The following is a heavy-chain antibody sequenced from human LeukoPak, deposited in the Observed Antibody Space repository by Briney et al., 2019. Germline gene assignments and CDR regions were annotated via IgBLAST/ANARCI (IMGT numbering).Heavy chain of an antibody. V-gene: IGHV3-23*01. D-gene: IGHD6-6*01. CDR2: ISGSGGST. CDR3: AKDIEYSSSSPFDY. CDR1: GFTFSSYA. Sequence: GGSLRLSGAASGFTFSSYAMSWVRQAPGKGLEWVSAISGSGGSTYYADSVKGRFTISRDNSKNTLYLQMNSLRAEDTAVYYCAKDIEYSSSSPFDYWGQGTLVTVSS. J-gene: IGHJ4*02.